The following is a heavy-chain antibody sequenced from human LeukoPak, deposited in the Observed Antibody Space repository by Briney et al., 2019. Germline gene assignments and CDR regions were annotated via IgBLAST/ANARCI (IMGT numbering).Heavy chain of an antibody. CDR3: ARGGSGWFPTDY. V-gene: IGHV4-39*07. D-gene: IGHD6-19*01. Sequence: SETLSLTCTVSGGSISSSSYYWGWIRQPPGKGLEWIGSIYYRGSTYYNPSLKSRVTISVDTSKNQFSLKLSSVTAADTAVYYCARGGSGWFPTDYWGQGTLVTVSS. CDR2: IYYRGST. CDR1: GGSISSSSYY. J-gene: IGHJ4*02.